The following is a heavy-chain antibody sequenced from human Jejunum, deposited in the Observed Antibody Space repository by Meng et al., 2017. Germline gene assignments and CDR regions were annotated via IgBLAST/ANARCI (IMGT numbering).Heavy chain of an antibody. CDR3: ARDLLDPNIAATGWFDP. J-gene: IGHJ5*02. CDR1: GGSISNNNW. D-gene: IGHD2/OR15-2a*01. V-gene: IGHV4-4*02. CDR2: ISHTGRI. Sequence: QVQLQGSGPGLCKPSGTLSLTCAVSGGSISNNNWWSWVRQPPGKGLEWIGEISHTGRINYNPSLKSRVTMSLDKSKNQFSLDLTSVTGADTAVYYCARDLLDPNIAATGWFDPWGQGTLVTVSS.